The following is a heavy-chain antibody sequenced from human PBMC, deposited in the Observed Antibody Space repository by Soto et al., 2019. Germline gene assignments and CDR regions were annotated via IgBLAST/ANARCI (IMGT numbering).Heavy chain of an antibody. V-gene: IGHV3-74*01. Sequence: SGFTFNNYAMTWVRQAPGNEPEWVSTILGDGSSTTYADSVKGRFTISRDNAKKTLYLQMNSLRAEDTAVYYCATSGKYYMSWFDPWGQGTLVTVPS. CDR1: GFTFNNYA. J-gene: IGHJ5*02. CDR2: ILGDGSST. CDR3: ATSGKYYMSWFDP. D-gene: IGHD1-26*01.